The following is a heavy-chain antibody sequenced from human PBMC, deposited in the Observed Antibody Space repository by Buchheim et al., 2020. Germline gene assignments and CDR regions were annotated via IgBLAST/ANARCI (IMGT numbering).Heavy chain of an antibody. CDR1: GYTFTSYY. D-gene: IGHD1-26*01. V-gene: IGHV1-46*03. CDR3: AREWGPSPVRYPSGYFQH. CDR2: INPSGGST. Sequence: QVQLVQSGAEVKKPGASVKVSCKASGYTFTSYYMHWVRQAPGQGLEWMGIINPSGGSTSYAQRFQGRVTMTRDTSTSTVYMELSSLRSEDTAVYYCAREWGPSPVRYPSGYFQHWGQGTL. J-gene: IGHJ1*01.